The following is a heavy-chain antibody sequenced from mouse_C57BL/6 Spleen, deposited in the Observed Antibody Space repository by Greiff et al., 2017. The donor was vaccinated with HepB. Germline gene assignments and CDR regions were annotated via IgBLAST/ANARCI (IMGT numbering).Heavy chain of an antibody. D-gene: IGHD2-12*01. V-gene: IGHV1-50*01. J-gene: IGHJ4*01. Sequence: QVQLQQSGAELVKPGASVKLSCKASGYTFTSYWMQWVKQRPGQGLEWIGEIDPSDSYTNYNQKFKGKATLTVDTSSSTAYMQLSSLTSEDSAVYYCASGAYYKDAMDYWGQGTSVTVSS. CDR3: ASGAYYKDAMDY. CDR2: IDPSDSYT. CDR1: GYTFTSYW.